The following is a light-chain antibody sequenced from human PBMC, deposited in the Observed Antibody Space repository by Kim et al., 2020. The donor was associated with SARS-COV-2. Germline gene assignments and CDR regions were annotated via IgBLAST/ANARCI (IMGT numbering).Light chain of an antibody. CDR3: AAWDDSLNGWV. CDR1: SSNIGRNT. V-gene: IGLV1-44*01. CDR2: SHN. Sequence: QSVLTQPPSASGTPGQRVTISCSGSSSNIGRNTVNWYQQLPGTAPKLLIYSHNLRPSGVPDRFSGSKSGTSASLAISGLQSEDEADYYCAAWDDSLNGWVFGGGTQLTVL. J-gene: IGLJ3*02.